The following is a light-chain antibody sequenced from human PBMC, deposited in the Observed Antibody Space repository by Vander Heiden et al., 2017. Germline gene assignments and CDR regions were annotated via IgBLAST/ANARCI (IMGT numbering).Light chain of an antibody. J-gene: IGLJ1*01. CDR2: SNN. CDR1: GPNTGSNA. V-gene: IGLV1-44*01. Sequence: QPVLTQPPPASGTPGQRVTISCSGSGPNTGSNAVNWYQQFPGTAPKLLIDSNNHRPSGVTDRFSGSKSGTSASLAISGLQSEDEADYHCAAWDDSLNGYVFGTGTKVTVL. CDR3: AAWDDSLNGYV.